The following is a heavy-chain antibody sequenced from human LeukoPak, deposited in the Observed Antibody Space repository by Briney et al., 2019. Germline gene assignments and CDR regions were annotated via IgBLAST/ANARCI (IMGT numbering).Heavy chain of an antibody. Sequence: GGSLRLSCAASGFTFSAYWMHWVRQVPGKGLVWVSRIKTDGTSTSYADSVKGRFTISRDNAKNSLYLQMNSLRAEDTAVYYCARETPDSSGWDWGQGTLVTVSS. CDR2: IKTDGTST. CDR1: GFTFSAYW. V-gene: IGHV3-74*01. CDR3: ARETPDSSGWD. D-gene: IGHD6-19*01. J-gene: IGHJ4*02.